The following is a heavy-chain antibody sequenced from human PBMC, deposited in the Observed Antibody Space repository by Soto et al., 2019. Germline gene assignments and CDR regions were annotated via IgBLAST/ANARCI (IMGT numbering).Heavy chain of an antibody. CDR3: ARVYYYDSSGYPDYYYYGMDV. Sequence: ASVKVSCKASGYTFTSYGISWVRQAPGQGLEWMGWINGGNGNTKYSQKFQDRVTITRDTSASTAYMELSSLRSEDTAVYYCARVYYYDSSGYPDYYYYGMDVWGQGTTVTVSS. V-gene: IGHV1-3*01. J-gene: IGHJ6*02. CDR1: GYTFTSYG. CDR2: INGGNGNT. D-gene: IGHD3-22*01.